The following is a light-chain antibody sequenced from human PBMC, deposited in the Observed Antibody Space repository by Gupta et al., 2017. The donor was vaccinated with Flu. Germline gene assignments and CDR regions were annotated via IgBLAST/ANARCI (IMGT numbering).Light chain of an antibody. J-gene: IGLJ1*01. CDR3: QVWDSYSDHSYV. CDR2: DDS. Sequence: SYVLTQAPSVSVAPRQTARITCGGDNIGSKSVHWYQQKPGQAPVLVIYDDSDRPSGIPERFSGSRSGNTATLIISKVEAGDEADYYCQVWDSYSDHSYVFGTGTKVTVL. CDR1: NIGSKS. V-gene: IGLV3-21*02.